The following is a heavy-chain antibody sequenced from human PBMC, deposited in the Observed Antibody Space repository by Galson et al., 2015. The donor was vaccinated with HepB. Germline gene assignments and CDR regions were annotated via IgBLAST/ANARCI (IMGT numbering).Heavy chain of an antibody. D-gene: IGHD3-22*01. J-gene: IGHJ6*02. V-gene: IGHV3-11*01. CDR3: ARDNPRVAYYDSIVYGMDV. CDR1: GFTFSDYY. Sequence: SLRLSCAASGFTFSDYYMSWIRQAPGKGLEWVSYISSSGSTIYYADSVKGRFTISRDNAKNSLYLQMNSLRAEDTAVYYCARDNPRVAYYDSIVYGMDVWGQGTTVTVSS. CDR2: ISSSGSTI.